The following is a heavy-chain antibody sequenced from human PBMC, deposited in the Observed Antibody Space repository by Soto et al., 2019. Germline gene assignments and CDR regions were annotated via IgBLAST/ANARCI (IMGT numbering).Heavy chain of an antibody. J-gene: IGHJ6*02. CDR3: ASSLTGTTGLGYYYGMDV. Sequence: GESLKISCKGSGYSFTSYWLSWVRQMPGTGLEGMGRIDPSDSYTNYSPSFQGHVTISADKSISTAYLQWSSLKASDTAMYYCASSLTGTTGLGYYYGMDVWGQGTTVTVSS. V-gene: IGHV5-10-1*01. D-gene: IGHD1-7*01. CDR2: IDPSDSYT. CDR1: GYSFTSYW.